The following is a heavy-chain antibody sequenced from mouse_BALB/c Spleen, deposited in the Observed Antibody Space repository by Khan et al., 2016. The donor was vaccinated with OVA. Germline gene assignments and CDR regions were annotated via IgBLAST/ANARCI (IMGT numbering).Heavy chain of an antibody. CDR1: GYTFSTYW. CDR2: INPSSGYT. V-gene: IGHV1-7*01. CDR3: ARDRIDY. Sequence: VQLVESGAELAKPGASVKMSCKASGYTFSTYWRHWVNQRPGQGLEWIGYINPSSGYTYYNQRFNDKATLTADKSSSKVYMQLSSLTSEDSAVYYCARDRIDYWGQGTTLTVSS. J-gene: IGHJ2*01.